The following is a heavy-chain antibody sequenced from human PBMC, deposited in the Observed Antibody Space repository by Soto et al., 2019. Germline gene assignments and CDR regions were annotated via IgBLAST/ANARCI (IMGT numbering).Heavy chain of an antibody. J-gene: IGHJ4*02. CDR2: TYYRSKWYN. Sequence: SQTLSLTCAISGNSVSSTSAAWHWIRQSPSRGLEWLGRTYYRSKWYNDYAVSVKSRITINPDTSQNQFSLQLSAVTPEDTGVYYCARGWVEGLSRQPPTDSWGQGTLVTVSS. CDR1: GNSVSSTSAA. V-gene: IGHV6-1*01. D-gene: IGHD3-3*01. CDR3: ARGWVEGLSRQPPTDS.